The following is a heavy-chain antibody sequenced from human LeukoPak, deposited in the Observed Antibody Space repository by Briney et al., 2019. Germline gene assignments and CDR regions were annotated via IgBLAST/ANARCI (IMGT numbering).Heavy chain of an antibody. CDR3: ASFHYGSGAYYLSY. J-gene: IGHJ4*02. D-gene: IGHD3-10*01. CDR2: INSGGTIT. Sequence: GGSLRLSCVASGFTFSDYYMTWIRQAPGKGLEWLSEINSGGTITYDADSVKGRFTISRDNAKNSLYLQMNSLRAEDTAVYFCASFHYGSGAYYLSYWGQGTLVTVSS. CDR1: GFTFSDYY. V-gene: IGHV3-11*01.